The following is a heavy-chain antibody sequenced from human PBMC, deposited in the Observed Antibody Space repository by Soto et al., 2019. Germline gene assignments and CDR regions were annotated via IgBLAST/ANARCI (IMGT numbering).Heavy chain of an antibody. Sequence: SVKVSCKAFGGSFTSYIFTWVRQAPGQGLEWMGRITPIQGTANYALKFQDRVTITADKSTNTAYMELRSLRPEDTAMYYCARQLVGRYGSGSYYIDPVDFHYYYYGMDVWGQGTTVTGSS. CDR3: ARQLVGRYGSGSYYIDPVDFHYYYYGMDV. D-gene: IGHD3-10*01. V-gene: IGHV1-69*08. J-gene: IGHJ6*02. CDR1: GGSFTSYI. CDR2: ITPIQGTA.